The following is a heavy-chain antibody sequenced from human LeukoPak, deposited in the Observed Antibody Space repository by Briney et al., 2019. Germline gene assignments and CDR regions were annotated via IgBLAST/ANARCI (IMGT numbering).Heavy chain of an antibody. V-gene: IGHV3-30*18. CDR3: VKDRSSSWSFDY. D-gene: IGHD6-13*01. J-gene: IGHJ4*02. Sequence: PGRSLRLSCAASGFTFSSSGMHWVRQAPGKGLEWVAVISYDGSRIYYADSVKGRFTVSRDNSKSTLNLQMNSLRAGDTAVYYCVKDRSSSWSFDYWGQGTLVTVSS. CDR1: GFTFSSSG. CDR2: ISYDGSRI.